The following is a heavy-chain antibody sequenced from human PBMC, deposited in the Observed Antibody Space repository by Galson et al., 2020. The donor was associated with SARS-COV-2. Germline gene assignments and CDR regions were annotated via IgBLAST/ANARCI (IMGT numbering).Heavy chain of an antibody. CDR1: GYTFITYG. J-gene: IGHJ4*02. CDR3: ARDRNGMLYVDS. Sequence: ASVKVSCKASGYTFITYGISWVRQAPGQGLEWMAWIHAQNGHTTYEEHLQGRVTMTTDTSTNTAYMALKSLRSYDTAVSYCARDRNGMLYVDSWGQGTLVTVAS. D-gene: IGHD1-1*01. V-gene: IGHV1-18*01. CDR2: IHAQNGHT.